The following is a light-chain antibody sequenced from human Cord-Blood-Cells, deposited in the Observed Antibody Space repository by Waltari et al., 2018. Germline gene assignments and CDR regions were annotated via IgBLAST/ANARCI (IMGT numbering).Light chain of an antibody. Sequence: QSALTQPPSASGSPGQSVTISCTGTSSDVSGYNYVSWYQQHPGKAPKIMIYEISKRSSGVPGRFAGSKSGNTPSLTGSGLQAEDEADYYCSSYAGSNNLVFGGGTKLTVL. CDR3: SSYAGSNNLV. CDR2: EIS. J-gene: IGLJ3*02. CDR1: SSDVSGYNY. V-gene: IGLV2-8*01.